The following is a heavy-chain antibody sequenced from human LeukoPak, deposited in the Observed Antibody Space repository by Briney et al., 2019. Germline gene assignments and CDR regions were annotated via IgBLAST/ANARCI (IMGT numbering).Heavy chain of an antibody. CDR1: GYTFTSYY. V-gene: IGHV1-46*01. CDR2: INPSGGST. CDR3: ARDFRGSSSPYYYYGMGV. Sequence: ASVKVSCKASGYTFTSYYMHWVRQAPGQGLEWMGIINPSGGSTSYAQKFQGRVTMTRDTSTSTVYMGLSSLRSEDTAVYYCARDFRGSSSPYYYYGMGVWGHGTTVTVSS. D-gene: IGHD6-6*01. J-gene: IGHJ6*02.